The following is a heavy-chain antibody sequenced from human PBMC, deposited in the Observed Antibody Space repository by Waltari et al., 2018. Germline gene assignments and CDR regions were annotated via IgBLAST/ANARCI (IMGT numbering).Heavy chain of an antibody. D-gene: IGHD6-19*01. Sequence: QVQLVQSGAEVKKPGASVTVSCKVSGSTLTELSMPWVRQAPGKGLEWMGGFDPEDGETIYAQKFQGRVTMTEDTSTDTAYMELSSLRSEDTAVYYCATGGPVAGGVDYWGQGTLVTVSS. CDR1: GSTLTELS. CDR2: FDPEDGET. CDR3: ATGGPVAGGVDY. V-gene: IGHV1-24*01. J-gene: IGHJ4*02.